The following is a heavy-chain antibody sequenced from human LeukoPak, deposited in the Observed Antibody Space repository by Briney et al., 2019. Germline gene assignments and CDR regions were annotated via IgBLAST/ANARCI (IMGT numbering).Heavy chain of an antibody. CDR1: GFTVITND. Sequence: PGGSLRLSCAASGFTVITNDMNWVRQAPGKGLEWVSVLYSDGNTKYANSVQGRFTISRDNSKNTLYLEMNSLSHDDAAVYYCARGVEPLAANTLAYWGQGTLVTVSS. CDR2: LYSDGNT. J-gene: IGHJ4*02. D-gene: IGHD1-14*01. V-gene: IGHV3-53*01. CDR3: ARGVEPLAANTLAY.